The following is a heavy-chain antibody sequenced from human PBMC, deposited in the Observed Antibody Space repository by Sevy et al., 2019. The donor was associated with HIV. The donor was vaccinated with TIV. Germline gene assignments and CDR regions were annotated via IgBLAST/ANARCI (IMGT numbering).Heavy chain of an antibody. CDR2: IKEDGSDK. V-gene: IGHV3-7*01. CDR3: VRDGLASATDFDY. J-gene: IGHJ4*02. D-gene: IGHD2-15*01. CDR1: GFTFSNYW. Sequence: GGSLRLSCEVSGFTFSNYWMTWVRQAPGKGLEWVPNIKEDGSDKYYGDSVKGRFSLSRDNAKNSLYLQMDSLRAEDTAVYYCVRDGLASATDFDYWGQGTLVTVSS.